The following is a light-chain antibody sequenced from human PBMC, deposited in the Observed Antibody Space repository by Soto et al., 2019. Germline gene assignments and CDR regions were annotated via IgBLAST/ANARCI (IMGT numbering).Light chain of an antibody. V-gene: IGLV1-44*01. J-gene: IGLJ2*01. Sequence: QSVLTQPPSASGTPGQRVTISCSGSNSNIGSNTVNWYQQFPGTAPRFLIYGNDLRPSGVPDRFSASESGTSASLAISGLQSEDEADYYCAVWDDSLRGRVFGGGTQLTVL. CDR1: NSNIGSNT. CDR2: GND. CDR3: AVWDDSLRGRV.